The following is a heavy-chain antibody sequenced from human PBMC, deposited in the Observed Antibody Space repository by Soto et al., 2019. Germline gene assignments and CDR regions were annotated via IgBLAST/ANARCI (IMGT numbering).Heavy chain of an antibody. J-gene: IGHJ6*02. CDR3: ARGAARYCSSTSCYLYYYYYGMDV. Sequence: ASVKVSCKASGYTFTSYDINWVRQATGQGLEWMGWMNPNSGNTGYAQKFQGRVTMTRNTSISTAYMELSSLRSEDTAVYYCARGAARYCSSTSCYLYYYYYGMDVWGQGTTVTVSS. D-gene: IGHD2-2*01. CDR2: MNPNSGNT. V-gene: IGHV1-8*01. CDR1: GYTFTSYD.